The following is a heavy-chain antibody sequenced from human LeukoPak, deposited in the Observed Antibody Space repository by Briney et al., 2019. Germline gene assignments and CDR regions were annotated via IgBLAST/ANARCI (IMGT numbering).Heavy chain of an antibody. V-gene: IGHV1-69*05. CDR3: AVYYYDSSGPSGYYFDY. CDR1: GGTFSSYA. Sequence: SVKVSCKASGGTFSSYAISWVRQAPGQGREWMGRIIPIFGTANYAQTFQGRVTITTDESTSTAYLELSSLRSEDTAVYYCAVYYYDSSGPSGYYFDYWGQGTLVTVSS. J-gene: IGHJ4*02. CDR2: IIPIFGTA. D-gene: IGHD3-22*01.